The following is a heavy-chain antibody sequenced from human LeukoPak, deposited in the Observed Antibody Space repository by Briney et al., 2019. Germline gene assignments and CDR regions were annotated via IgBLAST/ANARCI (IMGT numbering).Heavy chain of an antibody. Sequence: GGSLRLSCAASGFTLSSYWMSWVRQAPGKGLEWVANIKQDGSEKYYVDSVKGRFTISRDNAKNSLYLQMNSLRAEDTAVYYCASDHSDYWGQGTLVTVSS. CDR3: ASDHSDY. CDR2: IKQDGSEK. V-gene: IGHV3-7*01. J-gene: IGHJ4*02. CDR1: GFTLSSYW.